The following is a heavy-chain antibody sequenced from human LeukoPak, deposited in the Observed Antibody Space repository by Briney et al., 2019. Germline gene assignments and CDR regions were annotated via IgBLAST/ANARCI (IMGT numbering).Heavy chain of an antibody. CDR1: GGTFSSYA. CDR2: IIPILGIA. D-gene: IGHD2-15*01. Sequence: SVKVSCKASGGTFSSYAISWVRQAPGQGLEWMGRIIPILGIANYAQKLQGRVTMTTDTSTSTAYMELRSLRSDDTAVYYCARPGRTHDAFDIWGQGTMVTVSS. J-gene: IGHJ3*02. V-gene: IGHV1-69*04. CDR3: ARPGRTHDAFDI.